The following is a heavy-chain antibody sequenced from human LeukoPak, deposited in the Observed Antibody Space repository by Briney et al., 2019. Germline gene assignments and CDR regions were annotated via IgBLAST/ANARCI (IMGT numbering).Heavy chain of an antibody. CDR2: ISSSSSTI. V-gene: IGHV3-48*01. J-gene: IGHJ6*02. D-gene: IGHD2-15*01. CDR3: ARDCSGGSCSLTPYYYYGMDV. Sequence: GGSLRLSCAASGFTFGSYSMNWVRQAPGKGLEWVSYISSSSSTIYYADSVKGRFTISRDNAKNSLYLQMNSLRSDDTAVYYCARDCSGGSCSLTPYYYYGMDVWGQGTTVTVSS. CDR1: GFTFGSYS.